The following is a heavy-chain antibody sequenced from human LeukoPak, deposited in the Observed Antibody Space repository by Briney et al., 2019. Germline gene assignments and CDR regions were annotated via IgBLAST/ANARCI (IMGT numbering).Heavy chain of an antibody. CDR2: IKEDGSAR. Sequence: GGSLRLSCVASGFTFSRDWMRWVRQAPGKGLEWVANIKEDGSARYYADSVKGRFTISRDNTKNSLYLQMNSLTAEDTAMYYCAKDGDGYHNWGQGALVTVSS. V-gene: IGHV3-7*01. J-gene: IGHJ4*02. CDR3: AKDGDGYHN. CDR1: GFTFSRDW. D-gene: IGHD3-9*01.